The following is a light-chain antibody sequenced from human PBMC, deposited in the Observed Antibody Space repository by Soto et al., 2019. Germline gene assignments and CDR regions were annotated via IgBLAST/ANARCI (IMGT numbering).Light chain of an antibody. V-gene: IGLV2-23*01. J-gene: IGLJ1*01. CDR3: CSYAGSSTLV. CDR2: DGN. Sequence: QSALTQPASVSGSPGQSITISCTGTSRDVGGYNLVSWYQQQPDKAPKLMIFDGNLRPSGGSNRYSGSKFGNTASLTISWLHAEDEGDYYCCSYAGSSTLVFGTGTKLTVL. CDR1: SRDVGGYNL.